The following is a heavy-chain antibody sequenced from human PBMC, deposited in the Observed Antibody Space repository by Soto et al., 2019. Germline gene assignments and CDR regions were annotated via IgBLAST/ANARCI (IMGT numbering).Heavy chain of an antibody. CDR1: GYTLTDLS. V-gene: IGHV1-24*01. J-gene: IGHJ1*01. CDR2: FDPDDGET. CDR3: AAVSYYYDSSGYPEYFKH. D-gene: IGHD3-22*01. Sequence: GASVKVSCKVSGYTLTDLSMHWVRQAPGKGLEWMGGFDPDDGETIYAQKFQGRVTMTEDTSTDTAYMELSSLRSEDTAVYYCAAVSYYYDSSGYPEYFKHWGPGTLVTVSS.